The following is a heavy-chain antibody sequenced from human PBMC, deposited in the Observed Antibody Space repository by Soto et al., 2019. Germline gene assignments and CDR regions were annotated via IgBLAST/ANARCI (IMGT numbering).Heavy chain of an antibody. CDR3: ARVGSATRMSIYYYSMDV. CDR1: GYTFTSYA. CDR2: INAGNGNT. D-gene: IGHD5-12*01. J-gene: IGHJ6*02. V-gene: IGHV1-3*01. Sequence: ASVKVSCKASGYTFTSYAMHWVRQAPGQRLEWMGWINAGNGNTKYSQKFQGRVTITRDTSASTAYMELSSLRSEDTAVYYCARVGSATRMSIYYYSMDVWGPGTTVTVS.